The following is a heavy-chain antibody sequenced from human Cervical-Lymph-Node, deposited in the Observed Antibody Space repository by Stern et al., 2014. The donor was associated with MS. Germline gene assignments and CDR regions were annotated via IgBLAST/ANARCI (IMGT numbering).Heavy chain of an antibody. V-gene: IGHV2-5*02. Sequence: QVTLKESGPTLVKPTQTLTLTCTFSGFSLSTSGVGLGWIRQPPGQALEWLVLLYLDDDKRYSPFQNTRVITTKKPTKNPPVPSMTNMDPVDTATYYCAHELVYDAFDIWGQGTMVTVSS. CDR3: AHELVYDAFDI. CDR1: GFSLSTSGVG. J-gene: IGHJ3*02. D-gene: IGHD1-1*01. CDR2: LYLDDDK.